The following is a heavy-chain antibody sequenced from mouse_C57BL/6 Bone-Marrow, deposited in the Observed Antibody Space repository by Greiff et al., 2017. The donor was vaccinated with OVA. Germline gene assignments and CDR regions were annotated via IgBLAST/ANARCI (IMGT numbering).Heavy chain of an antibody. CDR1: GYSFTDYN. CDR2: INPNYGTT. Sequence: VQLKESGPELVKPGASVKISCKASGYSFTDYNMNWVKQSNGKSLEWIGVINPNYGTTSYNQKFKGKATLTVDQSSSTAYMQLNSLTSEDSAVYYCARIPYSNYHYYAMDYWGQGTSVTVSS. D-gene: IGHD2-5*01. CDR3: ARIPYSNYHYYAMDY. V-gene: IGHV1-39*01. J-gene: IGHJ4*01.